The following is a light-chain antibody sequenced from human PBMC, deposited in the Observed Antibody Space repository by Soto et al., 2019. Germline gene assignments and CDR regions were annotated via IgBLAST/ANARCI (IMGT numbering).Light chain of an antibody. CDR2: SNN. Sequence: QSVLTQPPSVSGTPGQRVNMSCSGSSSNIGSKSVSWYQHLPQTAPKLLIYSNNQRPSGVPGRFSGSKSGTSASLAISGLQSVDETQYYCAAWDDSLNVLVFGGGTQLTVL. V-gene: IGLV1-44*01. CDR3: AAWDDSLNVLV. J-gene: IGLJ2*01. CDR1: SSNIGSKS.